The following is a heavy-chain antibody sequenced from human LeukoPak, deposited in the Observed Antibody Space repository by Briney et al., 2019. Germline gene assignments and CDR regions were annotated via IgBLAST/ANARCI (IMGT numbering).Heavy chain of an antibody. CDR1: GFTFSSYA. Sequence: KPGGSLRLFCAASGFTFSSYAMSWVRQAPGKGLEWVGRIKSKTDGGTTDYAAPVKGRFTISRDDSKNTLYLQMNSLKTEDTAVYYCTTDGLRYYGYVWGSYPSIFDIWGQGTMVTVSS. J-gene: IGHJ3*02. V-gene: IGHV3-15*01. CDR2: IKSKTDGGTT. D-gene: IGHD3-16*02. CDR3: TTDGLRYYGYVWGSYPSIFDI.